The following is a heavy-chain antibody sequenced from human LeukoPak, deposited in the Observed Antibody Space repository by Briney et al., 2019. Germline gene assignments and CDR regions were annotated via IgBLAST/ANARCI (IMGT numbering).Heavy chain of an antibody. J-gene: IGHJ4*02. CDR1: GFTVSSNY. D-gene: IGHD1-26*01. V-gene: IGHV3-66*02. CDR2: IYSGGST. CDR3: ARDFRGTLGY. Sequence: GGSLRLSCAASGFTVSSNYMSWVRQAPGEGLEWVSVIYSGGSTYYADSVKGRFTISRDNSKNTLYLQMNSLRAEDTGVYYCARDFRGTLGYCGQGTLVTVSS.